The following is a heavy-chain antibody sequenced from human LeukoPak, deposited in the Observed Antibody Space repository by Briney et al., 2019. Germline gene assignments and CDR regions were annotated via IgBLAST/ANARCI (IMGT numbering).Heavy chain of an antibody. V-gene: IGHV3-43*02. CDR2: ISGSGGST. CDR1: GFTFSSCA. D-gene: IGHD3-10*01. Sequence: PGGSLRLSCAASGFTFSSCAMTWVRQAPGKGLEWVSTISGSGGSTYYADSVKGRFTISRDNSKNSLYLQMNSLRTEDTALYYCAKDIHYSGSPRTGMDVWGQGTTVTVSS. CDR3: AKDIHYSGSPRTGMDV. J-gene: IGHJ6*02.